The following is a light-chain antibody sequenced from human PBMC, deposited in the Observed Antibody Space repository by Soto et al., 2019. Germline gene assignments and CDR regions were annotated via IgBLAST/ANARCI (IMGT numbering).Light chain of an antibody. J-gene: IGLJ3*02. CDR2: EDT. Sequence: QSALTQPASVSGSLGQSITISCTGTRSDVGGYNLVSWYQQHPDKVPKLIIYEDTKRPSGVSSRFSGSKSGNTASLTIAGLQAEDEADYHCCSFAGRSTFVFGGGTKVTVL. V-gene: IGLV2-23*02. CDR3: CSFAGRSTFV. CDR1: RSDVGGYNL.